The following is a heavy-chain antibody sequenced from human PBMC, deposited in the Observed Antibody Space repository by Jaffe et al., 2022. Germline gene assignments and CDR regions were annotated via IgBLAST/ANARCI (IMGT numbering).Heavy chain of an antibody. CDR2: ISGSGGST. V-gene: IGHV3-23*01. CDR3: AKTPYYIWGSYRHRSPDYFDY. J-gene: IGHJ4*02. CDR1: GFTFSSYA. D-gene: IGHD3-16*02. Sequence: EVQLLESGGGLVQPGGSLRLSCAASGFTFSSYAMSWVRQAPGKGLEWVSAISGSGGSTYYADSVKGRFTISRDNSKNTLYLQMNSLRAEDTAVYYCAKTPYYIWGSYRHRSPDYFDYWGQGTLVTVSS.